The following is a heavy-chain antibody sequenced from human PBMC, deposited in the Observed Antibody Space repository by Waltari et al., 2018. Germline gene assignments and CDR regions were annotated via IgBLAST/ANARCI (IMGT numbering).Heavy chain of an antibody. J-gene: IGHJ5*02. CDR2: IFWNDDK. Sequence: QITLKESGPTLMKPTETLTLTCTFPGFSLNTNGVGVGWIRQPPGKALEWLGFIFWNDDKRYSQSLEGRLAITQDTSKNQVVLTMTNMDPVDTATYYCAYIPTETNPGWLDPWGQGTLVTVSS. CDR3: AYIPTETNPGWLDP. CDR1: GFSLNTNGVG. V-gene: IGHV2-5*01. D-gene: IGHD4-4*01.